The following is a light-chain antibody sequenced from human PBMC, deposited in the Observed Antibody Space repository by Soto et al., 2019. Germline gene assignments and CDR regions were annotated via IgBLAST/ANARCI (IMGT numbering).Light chain of an antibody. CDR1: QYISNY. CDR3: QQYDNISVT. J-gene: IGKJ4*01. Sequence: DLQMTHSPSALSASVLGRFTSACQASQYISNYLNWYQQKPGKDVKVMIYDAFNLETGVPSRFSGSGSVTDFTLTISSLQPEDIATYYCQQYDNISVTFGGGTKVDIK. CDR2: DAF. V-gene: IGKV1-33*01.